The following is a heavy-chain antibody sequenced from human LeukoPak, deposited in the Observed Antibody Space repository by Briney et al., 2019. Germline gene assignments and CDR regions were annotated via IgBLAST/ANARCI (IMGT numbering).Heavy chain of an antibody. J-gene: IGHJ4*02. CDR1: GFTFGDYA. V-gene: IGHV3-49*03. Sequence: GGSLRLSCTASGFTFGDYAMSWFRQATGEGLEWVGFIRSKAYGGTTEYAASVKGRFTISRDDSKSIAYLQMNSLKTEDTAVYYCTRDRIGYTPHFDYWGQGTLVTVSS. CDR2: IRSKAYGGTT. CDR3: TRDRIGYTPHFDY. D-gene: IGHD5-24*01.